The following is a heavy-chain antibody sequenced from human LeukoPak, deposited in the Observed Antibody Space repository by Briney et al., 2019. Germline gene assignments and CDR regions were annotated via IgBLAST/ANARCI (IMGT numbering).Heavy chain of an antibody. CDR3: ARGEGAYYYDSSGYSWVY. V-gene: IGHV3-74*01. J-gene: IGHJ4*02. CDR1: GFTFSSYW. CDR2: IISDGSST. D-gene: IGHD3-22*01. Sequence: GESLRLSCAASGFTFSSYWMHWVRQAPGKGLVWVSRIISDGSSTSYADSVKGRFTISRDNAKNTLYLQMNSLRAEDTAVYYCARGEGAYYYDSSGYSWVYWGQGTLVTVSS.